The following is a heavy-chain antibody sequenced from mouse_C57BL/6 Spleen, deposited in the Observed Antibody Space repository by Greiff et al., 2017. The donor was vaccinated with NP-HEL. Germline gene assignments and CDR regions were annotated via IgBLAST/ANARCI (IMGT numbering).Heavy chain of an antibody. CDR3: ARRVTTDWYFDV. D-gene: IGHD2-2*01. J-gene: IGHJ1*03. V-gene: IGHV1-42*01. CDR1: GYSFTGYY. Sequence: EVQGVESGPELVKPGASVKISCKASGYSFTGYYMNWVKQSPEKSLEWIGEINPSTGGTTYNQKFKAKATLTVDKSSSTAYMQLKSLTSEDSAVYYCARRVTTDWYFDVWGTGTTVTVSS. CDR2: INPSTGGT.